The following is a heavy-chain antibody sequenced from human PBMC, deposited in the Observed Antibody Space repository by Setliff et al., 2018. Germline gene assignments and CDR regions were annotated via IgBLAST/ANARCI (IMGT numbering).Heavy chain of an antibody. J-gene: IGHJ4*02. D-gene: IGHD5-18*01. CDR3: AIIDDAVMDLDY. Sequence: PGESLKISCKGSGNSFTNYWIGWVRQMPGKGLEWMGIIYPGDSDTRYSPSFEGQVTISGDKSTSTAYLQWSSLKASDTAIYYCAIIDDAVMDLDYWGPGTLVTVSS. CDR1: GNSFTNYW. V-gene: IGHV5-51*01. CDR2: IYPGDSDT.